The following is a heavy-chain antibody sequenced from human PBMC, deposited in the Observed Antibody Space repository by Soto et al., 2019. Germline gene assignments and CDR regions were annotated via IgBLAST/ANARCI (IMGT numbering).Heavy chain of an antibody. CDR2: ISAYNGNT. J-gene: IGHJ6*02. V-gene: IGHV1-18*04. D-gene: IGHD3-9*01. CDR1: GYTFTGYY. Sequence: ASVKVSCKASGYTFTGYYMHWVRQATGQGLEWMGWISAYNGNTNYAQKLQGRVTMTTDTSTSTAYMELRSLRSDDTAVYYCARISTDILTGYIKYYYYYGMDVWGQRTTVTVSS. CDR3: ARISTDILTGYIKYYYYYGMDV.